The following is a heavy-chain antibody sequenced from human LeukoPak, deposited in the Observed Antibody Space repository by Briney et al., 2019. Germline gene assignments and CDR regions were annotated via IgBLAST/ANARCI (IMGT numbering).Heavy chain of an antibody. V-gene: IGHV1-2*02. CDR3: ARGKGITMLVAH. J-gene: IGHJ4*02. CDR1: GYTFTGSY. CDR2: INPNSGGT. D-gene: IGHD3-22*01. Sequence: GASLKVSCKASGYTFTGSYIHWVRQAPGQGLEWMGWINPNSGGTNYAQKFQGRVTMTRDTSISTAYMELSRLRSDDTAVYYCARGKGITMLVAHWGQGTLVTVSS.